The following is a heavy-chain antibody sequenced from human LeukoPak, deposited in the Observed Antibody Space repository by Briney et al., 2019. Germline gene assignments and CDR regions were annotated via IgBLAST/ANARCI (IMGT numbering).Heavy chain of an antibody. CDR2: IYYSGST. Sequence: SETLSLTCTVSGGSISSSSYYWGWIRQPPGKGLEWIGSIYYSGSTYYNPSLKSRVTISEDTSKNQFSLKLSSVTAADTAVYYCAVVPAAMDISWGHGTLVTVSS. D-gene: IGHD2-2*01. CDR1: GGSISSSSYY. CDR3: AVVPAAMDIS. J-gene: IGHJ5*01. V-gene: IGHV4-39*07.